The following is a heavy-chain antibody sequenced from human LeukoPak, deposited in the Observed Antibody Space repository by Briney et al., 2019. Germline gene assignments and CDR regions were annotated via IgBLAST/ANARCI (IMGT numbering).Heavy chain of an antibody. J-gene: IGHJ6*02. CDR1: GGSISSGGYS. D-gene: IGHD5-24*01. Sequence: PSETLSLTCAVSGGSISSGGYSWSWIRQPPGKGLEWIGYIYHSGSTYYNPSLKSRVTISVDRSKNQFSLKLSSVTAADTAVYYCARAVEMATRGNLGVDYYYGMDVWGQGTTVTVSS. CDR3: ARAVEMATRGNLGVDYYYGMDV. CDR2: IYHSGST. V-gene: IGHV4-30-2*01.